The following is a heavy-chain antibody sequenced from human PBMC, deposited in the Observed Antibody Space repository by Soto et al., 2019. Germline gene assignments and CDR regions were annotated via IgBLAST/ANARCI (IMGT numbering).Heavy chain of an antibody. CDR2: ISWNSGSI. Sequence: EVQLVESGGGLVQPGRSLRLSCAASGFTFDDYAMHWVRQAPGKGLEWVSGISWNSGSIGYADSVKGRFIISRDNAKNSLYLQMNSLRAEDTALYYCAKSLYYYYMDVWGKGTTVTVSS. V-gene: IGHV3-9*01. CDR3: AKSLYYYYMDV. J-gene: IGHJ6*03. CDR1: GFTFDDYA.